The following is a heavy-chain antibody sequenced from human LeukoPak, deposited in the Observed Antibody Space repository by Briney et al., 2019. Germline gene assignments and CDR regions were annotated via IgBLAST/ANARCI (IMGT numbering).Heavy chain of an antibody. CDR1: GYTFTGYY. CDR3: ARDNGSGWSNLYYFDY. D-gene: IGHD6-19*01. Sequence: ASVKVSCKASGYTFTGYYMHWVRQAPGQGLEWMGWSNPNSGGTNYAQKFQGRVTMTRDTSISTAYMELSRLRSDDTAVYYCARDNGSGWSNLYYFDYWGQGTLVTVPS. V-gene: IGHV1-2*02. CDR2: SNPNSGGT. J-gene: IGHJ4*02.